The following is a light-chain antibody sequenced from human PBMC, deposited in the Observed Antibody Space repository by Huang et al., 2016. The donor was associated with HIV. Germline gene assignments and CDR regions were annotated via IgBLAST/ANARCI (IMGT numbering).Light chain of an antibody. J-gene: IGKJ4*01. Sequence: DIVMTQSPDSLAVSLGERATINCKSSQSILYSSNNKNYLAWYQHKPGQPPRLLMYWASTREAGVPDRFSGSGSGTDFTLTISSLQAEDVAVYFCQQYHVTPHSFGGGTRVEIK. CDR1: QSILYSSNNKNY. CDR2: WAS. V-gene: IGKV4-1*01. CDR3: QQYHVTPHS.